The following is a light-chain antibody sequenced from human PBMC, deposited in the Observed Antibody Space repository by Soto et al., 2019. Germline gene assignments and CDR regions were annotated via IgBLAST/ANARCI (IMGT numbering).Light chain of an antibody. CDR3: QQYNKWYS. V-gene: IGKV3-15*01. J-gene: IGKJ2*03. CDR2: GAS. CDR1: QSVSSD. Sequence: EVVLTQSPDTLSVSPGERATLSCRASQSVSSDLAWYQQKSGQAPRLLIYGASNRATGIPDRFSGSGSGTECTLTISGLQSEDFAVYYCQQYNKWYSFGQGTKLEIK.